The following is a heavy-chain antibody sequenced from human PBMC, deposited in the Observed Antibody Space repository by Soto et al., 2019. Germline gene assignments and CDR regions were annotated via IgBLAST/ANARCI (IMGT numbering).Heavy chain of an antibody. D-gene: IGHD2-8*01. CDR3: ARDPYHVLMVNAPNLYGMDV. Sequence: QVQLVQSGAEVKKPGASVKVSCKASGYTFTTYDISWVRQAAGQGLEWMGRISTYNGNTNYPQSLQGRLTMTTDTSTTTAYMELRNLRSDDTPVYYCARDPYHVLMVNAPNLYGMDVWGQGTTVTVSS. CDR2: ISTYNGNT. J-gene: IGHJ6*02. V-gene: IGHV1-18*01. CDR1: GYTFTTYD.